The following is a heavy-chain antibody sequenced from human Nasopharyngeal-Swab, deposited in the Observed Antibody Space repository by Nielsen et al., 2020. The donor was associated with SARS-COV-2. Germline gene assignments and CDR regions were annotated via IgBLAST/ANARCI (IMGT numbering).Heavy chain of an antibody. Sequence: SETLSLTCTVSGGSISSYYWSWIRQLPGKGLEWIGYIYYSGSTNYNPSLKSRVTISVDTSKNQFSLKLSSVTAADTAVYYCARSEQQLVLDYYYYGMDVWGQGTTVTVSS. CDR1: GGSISSYY. D-gene: IGHD6-13*01. J-gene: IGHJ6*02. CDR2: IYYSGST. V-gene: IGHV4-59*13. CDR3: ARSEQQLVLDYYYYGMDV.